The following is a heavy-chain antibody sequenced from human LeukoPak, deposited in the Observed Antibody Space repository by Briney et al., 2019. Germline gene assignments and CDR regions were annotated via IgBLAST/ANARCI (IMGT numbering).Heavy chain of an antibody. Sequence: SETLSLTCTVSGGSSSSYYWGWIRQPPGKGLEWIGSIYYSGSTYYNPSLKSRVTISVDTSKNQFSQKLSSVTAADTAVYYCARNTYYFDYWGQGTLVTVSS. CDR2: IYYSGST. CDR3: ARNTYYFDY. V-gene: IGHV4-39*01. J-gene: IGHJ4*02. CDR1: GGSSSSYY.